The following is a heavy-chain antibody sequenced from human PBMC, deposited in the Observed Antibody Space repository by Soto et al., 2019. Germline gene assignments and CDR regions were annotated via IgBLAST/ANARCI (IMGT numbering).Heavy chain of an antibody. J-gene: IGHJ4*02. CDR3: ATDSYGMDYFDY. CDR1: GYTFTSYG. CDR2: ISAYNGNT. V-gene: IGHV1-18*01. Sequence: QVQLVQSGAEVKKPGASVKVSCTASGYTFTSYGISWVRQAPGQGLEWMGWISAYNGNTNYAQKLQGRVTMTTDTATITAYMELRSLRSDDTAVYYCATDSYGMDYFDYWGQGTLVTVSS. D-gene: IGHD5-18*01.